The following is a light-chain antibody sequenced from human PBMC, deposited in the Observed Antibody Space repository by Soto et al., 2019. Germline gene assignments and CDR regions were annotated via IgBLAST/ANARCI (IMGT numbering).Light chain of an antibody. V-gene: IGKV1-8*01. CDR1: QGISSY. J-gene: IGKJ4*01. CDR3: QQYYSYPLT. Sequence: AIRMTQYPSSFSASTGDRVTITCLASQGISSYLSWYHQKPGKAPKLLIYAASTLQSGVPSRFSGSGSGTDFTLTISCLQSEDFATYYCQQYYSYPLTFGGGTKVDIK. CDR2: AAS.